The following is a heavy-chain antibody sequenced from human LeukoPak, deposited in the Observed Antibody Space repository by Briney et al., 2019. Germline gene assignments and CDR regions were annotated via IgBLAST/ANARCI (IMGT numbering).Heavy chain of an antibody. CDR2: NYFTGNT. CDR1: GVPLCSSNSY. D-gene: IGHD3/OR15-3a*01. Sequence: PSETLSLTCTVSGVPLCSSNSYWGWIRQPPGKVLEWMGSNYFTGNTYYNAAIKSRVIICIDTYNNQFAMRLTAGTAKDTAIYYCARQTGSGLFILPGGQGTLVTVSS. J-gene: IGHJ4*02. V-gene: IGHV4-39*01. CDR3: ARQTGSGLFILP.